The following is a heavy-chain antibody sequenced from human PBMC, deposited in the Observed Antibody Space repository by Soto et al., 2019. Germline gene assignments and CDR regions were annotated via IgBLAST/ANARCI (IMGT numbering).Heavy chain of an antibody. D-gene: IGHD1-20*01. CDR2: VSGSGGTT. CDR1: GFTFSTYA. CDR3: VRYNWNDKNFDY. Sequence: PGGSLRLSCAASGFTFSTYAMSWVRQAPGKGLEWVSGVSGSGGTTYYADSVKGRFTISRDNSKNTLYLQMDSLRAEDTAIYYCVRYNWNDKNFDYWGQGTLVTVSS. V-gene: IGHV3-23*01. J-gene: IGHJ4*02.